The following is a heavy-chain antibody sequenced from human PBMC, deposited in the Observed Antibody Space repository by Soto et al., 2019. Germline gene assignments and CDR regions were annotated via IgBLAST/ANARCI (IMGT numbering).Heavy chain of an antibody. J-gene: IGHJ6*03. V-gene: IGHV3-23*01. D-gene: IGHD2-2*01. Sequence: GGSLRLSCAASGFTFSSYAMSWVRQAPGKGLEWVSAISGSGGSTYYADSVKGRFTISRDNSKNTLYLQMNSLRAEDTAVYYCAKDRFRDQLLWRGGSQWGYYYYYMDVWGKGTTVTVSS. CDR3: AKDRFRDQLLWRGGSQWGYYYYYMDV. CDR2: ISGSGGST. CDR1: GFTFSSYA.